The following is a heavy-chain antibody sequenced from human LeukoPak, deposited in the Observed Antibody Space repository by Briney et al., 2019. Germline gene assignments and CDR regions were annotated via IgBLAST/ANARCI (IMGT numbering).Heavy chain of an antibody. D-gene: IGHD1-20*01. V-gene: IGHV1-24*01. CDR2: FDPEDGET. CDR3: ATISNYSGNWRWFDP. CDR1: GYTLTELS. Sequence: ASVKVSCKVSGYTLTELSMHWVRQAPGKGLEWMGGFDPEDGETIYAQKFQGRVTMTEDTSTDTAYMELSSLRSEDTAVYYCATISNYSGNWRWFDPWGQGTLVTVSS. J-gene: IGHJ5*02.